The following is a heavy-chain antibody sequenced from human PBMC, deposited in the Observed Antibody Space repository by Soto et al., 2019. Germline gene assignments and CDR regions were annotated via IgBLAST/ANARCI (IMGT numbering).Heavy chain of an antibody. D-gene: IGHD3-10*01. V-gene: IGHV4-34*01. Sequence: SETLSLTCAVYGGSFSGYYWSWIRQPPGKGLEWIGEINHSGSTNYNPSLKGRVTISVDTSKNQFSLKLSSVAAADTAVYYCARSATPSSGSYYPHSYYYYYGMDVWGQGTTVTVSS. CDR3: ARSATPSSGSYYPHSYYYYYGMDV. J-gene: IGHJ6*02. CDR1: GGSFSGYY. CDR2: INHSGST.